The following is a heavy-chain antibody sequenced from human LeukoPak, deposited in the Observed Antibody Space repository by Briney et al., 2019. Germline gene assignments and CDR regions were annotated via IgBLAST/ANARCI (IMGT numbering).Heavy chain of an antibody. Sequence: PSETLSLTCTVSGXSVSSYYWSWIRQTPGKGLEWIGYIYYSGSTNYNPSLKSRVTISVDTSKNQFSLKLSSVTAADTAVYYCARQTGDTRSIFDYWGQGTLVTVSS. V-gene: IGHV4-59*02. D-gene: IGHD7-27*01. CDR1: GXSVSSYY. CDR3: ARQTGDTRSIFDY. CDR2: IYYSGST. J-gene: IGHJ4*02.